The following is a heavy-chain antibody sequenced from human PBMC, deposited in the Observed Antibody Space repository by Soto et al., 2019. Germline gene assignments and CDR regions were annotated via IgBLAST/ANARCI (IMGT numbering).Heavy chain of an antibody. J-gene: IGHJ4*02. D-gene: IGHD4-17*01. Sequence: ASVNVSCKASGGTFSSYAISWVRHAPGQGIEWMGGIIPIFGTTNYAQKFQRRVTITADESTSTAYMELSSLRSEDTAVYYCARAWYGGHLYFDYWGQGTLVTVSS. CDR3: ARAWYGGHLYFDY. CDR2: IIPIFGTT. V-gene: IGHV1-69*13. CDR1: GGTFSSYA.